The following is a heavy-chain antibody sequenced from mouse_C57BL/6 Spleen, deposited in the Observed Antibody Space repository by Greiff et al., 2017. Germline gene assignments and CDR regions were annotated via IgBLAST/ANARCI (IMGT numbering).Heavy chain of an antibody. D-gene: IGHD2-12*01. V-gene: IGHV5-9-1*02. CDR1: GFTFSSYA. CDR3: TRDTTIFDY. J-gene: IGHJ2*01. Sequence: EVKLMESGEGLVKPGGSLKLSCAASGFTFSSYAMSWVRQTPEKRLEWVAYISSGGDYIYYADTVKGRFTISRDNARNTLYLQMSSLKSEDTAMYYCTRDTTIFDYWGQGTTLTVSS. CDR2: ISSGGDYI.